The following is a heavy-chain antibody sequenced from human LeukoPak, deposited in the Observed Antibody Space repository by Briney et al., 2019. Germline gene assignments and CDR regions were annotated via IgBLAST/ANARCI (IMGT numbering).Heavy chain of an antibody. Sequence: SETLSLTCTVSGGSVSSGSYYWSWIRQPPGKGLEWIGYVYYSGSTNYNPSLKSRVTISVDTSKNQFSLKLSSVTAADTAVYYCARAGAVAAPGYFDYWGQGTLVTVSS. J-gene: IGHJ4*02. D-gene: IGHD6-19*01. CDR2: VYYSGST. CDR1: GGSVSSGSYY. V-gene: IGHV4-61*01. CDR3: ARAGAVAAPGYFDY.